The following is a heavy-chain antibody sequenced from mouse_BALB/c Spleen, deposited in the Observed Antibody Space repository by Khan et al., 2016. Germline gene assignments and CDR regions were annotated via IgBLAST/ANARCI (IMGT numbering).Heavy chain of an antibody. Sequence: VQLQQSGAELVKPGASVKLSCTASGFNIKDTYMHWVKQRPEQGLEWIGRIDPANGNTTYDPKFQGKATITADTSSNTAYLQLSSLTSEDTAVYYCANYGSSYWYFDVWGAGTTVTVSS. CDR1: GFNIKDTY. V-gene: IGHV14-3*02. CDR2: IDPANGNT. D-gene: IGHD1-1*01. J-gene: IGHJ1*01. CDR3: ANYGSSYWYFDV.